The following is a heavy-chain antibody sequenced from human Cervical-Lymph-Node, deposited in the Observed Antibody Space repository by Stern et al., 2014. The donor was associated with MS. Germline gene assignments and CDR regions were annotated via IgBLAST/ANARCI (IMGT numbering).Heavy chain of an antibody. D-gene: IGHD2-21*01. CDR1: GGTFTNYA. J-gene: IGHJ6*02. CDR3: ARDSNILFAMDV. V-gene: IGHV1-69*06. Sequence: VQLVQSGAEVKKPGSSLKVSCKASGGTFTNYAFSWVRQAPGEGLEWMGGIIPVFDSAHYAQNFQGRLTIPADKSTTTAYMELSSLSSDDTAVYYCARDSNILFAMDVWGQGTTVTVSS. CDR2: IIPVFDSA.